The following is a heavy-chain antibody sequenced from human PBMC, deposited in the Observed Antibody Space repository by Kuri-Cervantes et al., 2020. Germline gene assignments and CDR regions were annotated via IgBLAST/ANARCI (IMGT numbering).Heavy chain of an antibody. J-gene: IGHJ4*02. D-gene: IGHD5-24*01. Sequence: GGSLRLSCAASGFTFSSYSINWVRQAPGKGLEWVSTVSGSGSATYYADSVKGRFTISRDNSKNTLSLQVNSLRAEDTALYFCAKDLRGYKQQIEYWGQGTLVTDSS. CDR3: AKDLRGYKQQIEY. V-gene: IGHV3-23*01. CDR2: VSGSGSAT. CDR1: GFTFSSYS.